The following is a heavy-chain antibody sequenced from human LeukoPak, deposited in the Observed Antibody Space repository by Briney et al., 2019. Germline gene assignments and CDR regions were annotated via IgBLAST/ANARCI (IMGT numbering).Heavy chain of an antibody. D-gene: IGHD5-18*01. CDR2: ISSSSSYI. Sequence: GGSLRLSCAASGFTFSSCSMNWVRQAPGKGLEWVSSISSSSSYIYYADSVKGRFTISRDNAKNSLYLQMNSLRAEDTAVYYCARERAMVIRYFDYWGQGTLVTVSS. CDR3: ARERAMVIRYFDY. J-gene: IGHJ4*02. V-gene: IGHV3-21*01. CDR1: GFTFSSCS.